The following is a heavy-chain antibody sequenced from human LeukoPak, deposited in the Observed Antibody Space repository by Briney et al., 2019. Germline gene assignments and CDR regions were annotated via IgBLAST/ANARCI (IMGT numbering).Heavy chain of an antibody. V-gene: IGHV3-21*01. CDR3: ARENGAYCGGDCHYYGMDV. CDR1: GFPFSSYS. CDR2: ISSSSSYI. J-gene: IGHJ6*02. Sequence: GGSLRLSCAASGFPFSSYSMNWVRQAPGKGLEWVSSISSSSSYIYYADSVKGRFTISRDNAKNSLYLQMNSLRAEDTAVYYCARENGAYCGGDCHYYGMDVWGQGTTVTVSS. D-gene: IGHD2-21*02.